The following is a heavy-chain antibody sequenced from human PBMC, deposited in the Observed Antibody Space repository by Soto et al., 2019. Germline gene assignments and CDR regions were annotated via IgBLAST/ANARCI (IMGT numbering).Heavy chain of an antibody. CDR3: AKDTYYYGSGSSAY. CDR2: ISDDGSNK. Sequence: QVQLVESGGGVVQPGRSLSLSCAASGFTFSSYGMHWVRQAPGKGLEWVAVISDDGSNKYYADSVKGRFTISRDNSKNTLYLQMNSLRAEDTAVYYCAKDTYYYGSGSSAYWGQGTLVTVSS. V-gene: IGHV3-30*18. CDR1: GFTFSSYG. D-gene: IGHD3-10*01. J-gene: IGHJ4*02.